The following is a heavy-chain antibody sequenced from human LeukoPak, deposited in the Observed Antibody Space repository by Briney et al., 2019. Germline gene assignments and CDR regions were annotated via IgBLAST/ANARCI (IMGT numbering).Heavy chain of an antibody. D-gene: IGHD6-13*01. V-gene: IGHV3-23*01. Sequence: GGSLRLSCAASGFTFSSYAMSWVRQAPGKGLEWVSAIRGSGGSTYYADSVKGRFTISRDNSKNTLYLQMNSLGAEDTAVYYCAKAAAGTTDPYYYYYGMDVWGQGTTVTVSS. CDR1: GFTFSSYA. J-gene: IGHJ6*02. CDR3: AKAAAGTTDPYYYYYGMDV. CDR2: IRGSGGST.